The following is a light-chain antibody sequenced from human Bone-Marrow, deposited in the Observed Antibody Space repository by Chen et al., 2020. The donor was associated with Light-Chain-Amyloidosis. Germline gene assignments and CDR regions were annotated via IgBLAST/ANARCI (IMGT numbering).Light chain of an antibody. CDR2: RDT. CDR3: QSADSSGTYEVI. Sequence: SYELTQPPAVSVSPGPPSRITCSGDDLPTKYAYWYQQKPGQAPVLVIHRDTERPSGISERFAGSSSGTTATLTISGGQAEDEADYHCQSADSSGTYEVIFGGGTKLTVL. CDR1: DLPTKY. V-gene: IGLV3-25*03. J-gene: IGLJ2*01.